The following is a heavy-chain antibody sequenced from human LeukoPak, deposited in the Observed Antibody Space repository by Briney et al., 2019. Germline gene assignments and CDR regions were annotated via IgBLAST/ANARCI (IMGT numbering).Heavy chain of an antibody. CDR1: GGSISSSSW. J-gene: IGHJ4*02. CDR3: ARGGIYGGFIDY. CDR2: IYYSGST. D-gene: IGHD4/OR15-4a*01. V-gene: IGHV4-61*01. Sequence: SETLSLTCAVSGGSISSSSWWSWIRQPPGKGLEWIGYIYYSGSTNYNPSLKSRVTISGDTSKNQFSLKLSSVTAADTAVYYCARGGIYGGFIDYWGQGTLVTVSS.